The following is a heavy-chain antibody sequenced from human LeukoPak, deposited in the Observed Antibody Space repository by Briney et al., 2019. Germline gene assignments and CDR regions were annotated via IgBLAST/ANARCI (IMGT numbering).Heavy chain of an antibody. D-gene: IGHD6-13*01. V-gene: IGHV3-74*01. CDR2: INNDGSTT. CDR3: ARDLDSSTWYRGFDY. Sequence: PGGSLRLSCAASGFTFSNYWMHWVRQTPGKGLVWVSRINNDGSTTSYADSVKGRFTISRDNAKNSLYLQMNSLRAEDTAVYYCARDLDSSTWYRGFDYWGQGTLVTVSS. J-gene: IGHJ4*02. CDR1: GFTFSNYW.